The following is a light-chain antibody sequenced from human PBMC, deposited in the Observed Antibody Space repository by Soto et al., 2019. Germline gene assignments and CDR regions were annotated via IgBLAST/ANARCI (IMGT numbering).Light chain of an antibody. V-gene: IGLV1-47*01. CDR2: KNN. Sequence: QSVLTQPPSASGTPGQRVTISCSGSTSNIGSNYVYWYQQLPGTAPKVPIYKNNQRPSGVPDRFSGSKSGTSASLAISGLRSEDEADYYCAAWDDSLSGHVVFGGGTKLTVL. J-gene: IGLJ2*01. CDR1: TSNIGSNY. CDR3: AAWDDSLSGHVV.